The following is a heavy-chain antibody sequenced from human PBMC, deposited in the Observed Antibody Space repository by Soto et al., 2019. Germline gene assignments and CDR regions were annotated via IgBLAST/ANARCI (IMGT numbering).Heavy chain of an antibody. D-gene: IGHD2-21*02. CDR1: GFTFGNYG. V-gene: IGHV3-23*01. CDR2: ISGGGGNT. CDR3: AKGFIVVVTVLRPDDAFEV. J-gene: IGHJ3*01. Sequence: DVQLLESGGGLVQPGGSLRLSCATSGFTFGNYGMNWVRQAPGKGLEWVSGISGGGGNTYYADSVKGRFTISRDPSKNTVFLEMNSLRAEDTAVYYCAKGFIVVVTVLRPDDAFEVWGQGTLVTVSS.